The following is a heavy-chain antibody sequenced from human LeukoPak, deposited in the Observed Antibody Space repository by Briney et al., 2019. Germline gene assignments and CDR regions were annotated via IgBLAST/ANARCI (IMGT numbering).Heavy chain of an antibody. CDR3: ARLGEPEYYFDY. CDR2: IHYSGST. J-gene: IGHJ4*02. V-gene: IGHV4-59*11. Sequence: SETLSLTCTVSGGSISNHYWSWIRQPPGKGLEWIGYIHYSGSTNYNPSLKSRVTISVDTSKNQFSLKLSSVTAADTAVYYCARLGEPEYYFDYWGQGTLVTVSS. CDR1: GGSISNHY.